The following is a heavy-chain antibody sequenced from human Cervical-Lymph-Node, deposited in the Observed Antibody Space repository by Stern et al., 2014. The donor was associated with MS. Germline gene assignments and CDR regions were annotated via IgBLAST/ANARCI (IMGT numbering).Heavy chain of an antibody. CDR3: ARTGSYLPADY. Sequence: EVQLVESGGGLVQPGGSLRLSCAASGFTFSDRYMDWVRQAPGKGLEWVGRLRNKALRYTTYYAASVKGRFTISRDDSKNSLYLQMSSLKTEDTAVYYCARTGSYLPADYWGQGTLVTVSS. D-gene: IGHD3-10*01. CDR2: LRNKALRYTT. V-gene: IGHV3-72*01. J-gene: IGHJ4*02. CDR1: GFTFSDRY.